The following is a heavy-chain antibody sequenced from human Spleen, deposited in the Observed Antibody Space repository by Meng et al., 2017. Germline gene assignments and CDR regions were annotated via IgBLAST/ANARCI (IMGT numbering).Heavy chain of an antibody. J-gene: IGHJ4*02. CDR3: ARGDIVATIPLDY. D-gene: IGHD5-12*01. Sequence: ASVKVSCKASGYTFTSYAMHWVRQAPGQGLEWMGIINPEGGRTSYAQKFQGRVTMTRDTSTSTVYMELSSLRYEDTAVYYCARGDIVATIPLDYWGQGTLVTVSS. CDR1: GYTFTSYA. CDR2: INPEGGRT. V-gene: IGHV1-46*01.